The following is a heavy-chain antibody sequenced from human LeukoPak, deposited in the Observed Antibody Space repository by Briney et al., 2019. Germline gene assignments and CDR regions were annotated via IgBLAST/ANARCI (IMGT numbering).Heavy chain of an antibody. Sequence: ASVKVSCKASGYTFTSYGISWVRQAPGQGLEWMGWISAYNGNTNYAQKLQGRVTMTTHTSTSTAYMELRSLRSDDTAVYYCAREGQVGATLYYFDYWGQGTLVTVSS. CDR3: AREGQVGATLYYFDY. D-gene: IGHD1-26*01. J-gene: IGHJ4*02. CDR1: GYTFTSYG. CDR2: ISAYNGNT. V-gene: IGHV1-18*01.